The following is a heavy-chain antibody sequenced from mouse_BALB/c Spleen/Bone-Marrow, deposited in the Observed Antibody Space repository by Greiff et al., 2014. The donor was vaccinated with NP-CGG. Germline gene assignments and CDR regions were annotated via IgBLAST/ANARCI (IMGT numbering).Heavy chain of an antibody. J-gene: IGHJ3*01. CDR1: GYTFTSYW. CDR3: TRDDGGFAY. D-gene: IGHD1-1*02. CDR2: IYPSDSYT. V-gene: IGHV1-69*02. Sequence: QVQLQQPGTDLVRPGASVKLSCKASGYTFTSYWINWVKQRPGQGLEWIGNIYPSDSYTNYNQKFKDKATLTVDKSSSTAYMHLSSPTSEDSAVYYCTRDDGGFAYRGQGTLVTVSA.